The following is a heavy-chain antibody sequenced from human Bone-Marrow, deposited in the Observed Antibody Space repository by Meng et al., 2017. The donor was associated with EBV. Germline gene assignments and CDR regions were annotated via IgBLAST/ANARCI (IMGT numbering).Heavy chain of an antibody. Sequence: VHLQESCPGLLNPSQTLSPTCALSGGSISSVGYYWSWIRQPPGKGLEWIGYIYYSVSTYYNPSLKSRVTISVDTSKNQFSLKLSSVTAADTAVYYCARLRGYSYGMKEYYFDYWGQGTLVTVSS. CDR1: GGSISSVGYY. V-gene: IGHV4-30-4*01. D-gene: IGHD5-18*01. CDR3: ARLRGYSYGMKEYYFDY. J-gene: IGHJ4*02. CDR2: IYYSVST.